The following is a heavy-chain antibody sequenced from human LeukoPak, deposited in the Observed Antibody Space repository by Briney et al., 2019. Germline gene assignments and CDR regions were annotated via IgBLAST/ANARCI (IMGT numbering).Heavy chain of an antibody. Sequence: GESLRVSRADPGFTFDDYGMSWVRQAPGKGLEWVCGINWNGGSTGYADSVKGRFTISRDNAKNSLYLQMNSLRAEDTALYYCARARMHYYYYYMDVWGKGTTVTVSS. J-gene: IGHJ6*03. CDR2: INWNGGST. D-gene: IGHD2-8*01. CDR3: ARARMHYYYYYMDV. V-gene: IGHV3-20*04. CDR1: GFTFDDYG.